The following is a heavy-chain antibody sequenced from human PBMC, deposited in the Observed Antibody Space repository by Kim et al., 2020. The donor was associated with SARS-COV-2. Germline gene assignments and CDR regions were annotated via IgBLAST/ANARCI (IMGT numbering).Heavy chain of an antibody. CDR1: GGTFSSYA. Sequence: SVKVSCKASGGTFSSYAISWVRQAPGQGLEWMGRIIPILGIANYAQKFQGRVTITADKSTSTAYMELSSLRSEDTAVYYCASSYCSGGSCYWLDYWGQGTLVTVSS. D-gene: IGHD2-15*01. CDR2: IIPILGIA. J-gene: IGHJ4*02. V-gene: IGHV1-69*04. CDR3: ASSYCSGGSCYWLDY.